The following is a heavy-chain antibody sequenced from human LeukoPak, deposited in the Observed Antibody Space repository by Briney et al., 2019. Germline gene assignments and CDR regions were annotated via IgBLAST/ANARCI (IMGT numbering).Heavy chain of an antibody. CDR2: INHSGST. Sequence: SETLSLTCTVSGGSISSYYWSWIRQPPGKGLEWIGEINHSGSTNYNPSLKSRVTISVDTSKNQFSLKLSSVTAADTAVYYCARGDIVATILFLWGQGTLVTVSS. CDR3: ARGDIVATILFL. D-gene: IGHD5-12*01. J-gene: IGHJ4*02. CDR1: GGSISSYY. V-gene: IGHV4-34*01.